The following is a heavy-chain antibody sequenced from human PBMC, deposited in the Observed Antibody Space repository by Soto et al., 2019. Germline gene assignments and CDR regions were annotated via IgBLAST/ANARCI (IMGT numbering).Heavy chain of an antibody. CDR2: ISDDGDKR. V-gene: IGHV3-30*18. J-gene: IGHJ4*02. Sequence: GGSLRLSCVGSGFTFSNYGMHWVRQPPGKGLEWVALISDDGDKRYYADCVRGRLIISRDNSKDTLYLQMNSLGPDDTAVYFCAKARVRIVGANTFDYWGQGTPVTVS. CDR1: GFTFSNYG. CDR3: AKARVRIVGANTFDY. D-gene: IGHD1-26*01.